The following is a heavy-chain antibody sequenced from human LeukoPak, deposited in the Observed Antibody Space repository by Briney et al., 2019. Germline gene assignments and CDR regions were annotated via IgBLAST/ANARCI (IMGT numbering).Heavy chain of an antibody. D-gene: IGHD6-13*01. CDR3: ARDRSWLFDY. V-gene: IGHV6-1*01. J-gene: IGHJ4*02. Sequence: SQTLSLTCAISGDSFSSSTAAWNWIRQSPSRGLEWLGRTYYRSKLYNDYAVSVKGRISINPDTSKNQFSLQLNSVTPEDTAVYYCARDRSWLFDYWGQGTLVTVSS. CDR2: TYYRSKLYN. CDR1: GDSFSSSTAA.